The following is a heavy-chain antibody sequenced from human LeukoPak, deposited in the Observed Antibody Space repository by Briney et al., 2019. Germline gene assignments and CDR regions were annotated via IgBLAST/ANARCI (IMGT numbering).Heavy chain of an antibody. D-gene: IGHD2-2*01. CDR2: INHSGST. CDR3: ARERRYCSSTSCYRTYYYGMDV. Sequence: PSETLSLTCAVYGGSFSGYYWSWIRQPPGKGLEWIGEINHSGSTNYNPSLKSRVTISVDTSKNQFSLKLSSVTAADTAVYYCARERRYCSSTSCYRTYYYGMDVWGQGTLVTVSS. V-gene: IGHV4-34*01. J-gene: IGHJ6*02. CDR1: GGSFSGYY.